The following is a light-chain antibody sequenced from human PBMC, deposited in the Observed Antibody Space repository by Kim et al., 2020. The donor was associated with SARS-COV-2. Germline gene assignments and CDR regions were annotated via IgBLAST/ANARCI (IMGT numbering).Light chain of an antibody. Sequence: GERVTISCSGSSSNNGSNTVNWYQQLPGTAPELLIYSNNRRPSGVPDRFSGSKSGTSASLAISGLQSEDEADYYCAAWDDSLNGWVFGGGTQLTVL. V-gene: IGLV1-44*01. CDR2: SNN. CDR3: AAWDDSLNGWV. CDR1: SSNNGSNT. J-gene: IGLJ3*02.